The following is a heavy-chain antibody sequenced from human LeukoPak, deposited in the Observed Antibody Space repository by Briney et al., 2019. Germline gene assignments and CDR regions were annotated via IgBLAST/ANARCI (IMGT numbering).Heavy chain of an antibody. Sequence: SETLSLTCTVSGCSISSSSYYWGWIRQPPGKGLEWIGSIYYSGSTYYNPSLKSRVTISVDTSKNQFPLKLSSVTAADTAVYDCARVSSGPLEYFDYWGQGTLVTVSS. CDR3: ARVSSGPLEYFDY. CDR1: GCSISSSSYY. J-gene: IGHJ4*02. CDR2: IYYSGST. D-gene: IGHD3-22*01. V-gene: IGHV4-39*01.